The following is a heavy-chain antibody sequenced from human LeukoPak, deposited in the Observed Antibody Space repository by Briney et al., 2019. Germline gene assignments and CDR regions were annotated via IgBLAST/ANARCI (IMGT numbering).Heavy chain of an antibody. V-gene: IGHV3-21*01. D-gene: IGHD1-1*01. CDR1: GFTFSSYS. CDR3: ARVFPLRQLQGAFDI. CDR2: ISSSSSYI. J-gene: IGHJ3*02. Sequence: GGSLRLSCAASGFTFSSYSTNWVRQAPGKGLEWVSSISSSSSYIYYADSVKGRFTISRDNAKNSLYLQMNSLRAEDTAVYYCARVFPLRQLQGAFDIWGQGTMVTVSS.